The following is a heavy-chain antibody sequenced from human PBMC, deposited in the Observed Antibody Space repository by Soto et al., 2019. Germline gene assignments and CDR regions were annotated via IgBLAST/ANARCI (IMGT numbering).Heavy chain of an antibody. CDR2: IYYSGST. V-gene: IGHV4-59*01. D-gene: IGHD2-2*02. Sequence: SETLSLTCTVSGGSISSYYWSWIRQPPGKGLEWIGYIYYSGSTNYNPSLKSRVTISVDTSKNQFSLKLSSVTAADTAVYYCARWGIECYRGAAPDAFDIWGQGTMVTVSS. J-gene: IGHJ3*02. CDR3: ARWGIECYRGAAPDAFDI. CDR1: GGSISSYY.